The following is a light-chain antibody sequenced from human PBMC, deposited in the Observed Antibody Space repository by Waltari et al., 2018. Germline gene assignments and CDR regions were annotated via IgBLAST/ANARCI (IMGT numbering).Light chain of an antibody. Sequence: QSALTQPASVSGSPGQSITISCTGTSSDVGGYNYVSWYQQYPGKAPKLIIYGVTNRPSGVSKRVSGAKSGKTASLTSAGLQSEDEADYFCSSYRGSKTLLYVFGTGTTVTVL. CDR2: GVT. CDR3: SSYRGSKTLLYV. CDR1: SSDVGGYNY. J-gene: IGLJ1*01. V-gene: IGLV2-14*01.